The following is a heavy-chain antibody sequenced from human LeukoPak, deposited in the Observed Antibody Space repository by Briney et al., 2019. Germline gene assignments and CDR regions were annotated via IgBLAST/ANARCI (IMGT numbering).Heavy chain of an antibody. Sequence: GGSLRLSXAASGFTFSSYWMSWVCQAPGKGLEWVANIKQDGSEKYYVDSVKGRFTISRDNAKNSLYLQMNSLRAEDTAVYYCARVDPLLPFDIWGQGTMVTVSS. CDR2: IKQDGSEK. V-gene: IGHV3-7*01. D-gene: IGHD2-21*01. CDR3: ARVDPLLPFDI. CDR1: GFTFSSYW. J-gene: IGHJ3*02.